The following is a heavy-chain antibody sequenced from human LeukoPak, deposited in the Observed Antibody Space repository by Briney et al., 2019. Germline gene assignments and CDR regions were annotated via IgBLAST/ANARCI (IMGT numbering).Heavy chain of an antibody. CDR3: ARSYGYEPYFDY. CDR1: GGSVSSYY. V-gene: IGHV4-59*02. Sequence: SETLSLTCTVSGGSVSSYYWSWIRQPPGKGLEWIGYIYYSGSTNYNPSLKSRVTISVDTSKNQFSLKLSSVTAADTAVYYCARSYGYEPYFDYWGQGTLVTVSS. J-gene: IGHJ4*02. CDR2: IYYSGST. D-gene: IGHD5-18*01.